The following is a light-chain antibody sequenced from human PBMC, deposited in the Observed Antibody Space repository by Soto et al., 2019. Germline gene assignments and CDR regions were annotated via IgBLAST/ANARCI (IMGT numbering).Light chain of an antibody. J-gene: IGKJ5*01. CDR3: QQRSKWRIT. Sequence: NVLTHSPCTQSLSPGERATLSCRASQSVSNYLAWYQQKPGQAPRLLIYDASNRATGIPARFSGSGSGTDFTLTISSLEPEDFAVYYCQQRSKWRITVGQGTRLEIK. CDR2: DAS. CDR1: QSVSNY. V-gene: IGKV3-11*01.